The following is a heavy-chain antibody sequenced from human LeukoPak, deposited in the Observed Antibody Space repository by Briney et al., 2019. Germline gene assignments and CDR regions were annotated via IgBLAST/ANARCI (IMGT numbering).Heavy chain of an antibody. V-gene: IGHV4-59*07. Sequence: PSDTVSLLCSVCGXSNWIYYGSWIPQPRGKALVCIGYIYYSGSTNHNPPLRSRVAISVDTSKNQFSLKLSSVTAADTAVYYCARSGVGPSVTEPFDYWGQGTLVIVFS. CDR2: IYYSGST. D-gene: IGHD3-10*01. J-gene: IGHJ4*02. CDR1: GXSNWIYY. CDR3: ARSGVGPSVTEPFDY.